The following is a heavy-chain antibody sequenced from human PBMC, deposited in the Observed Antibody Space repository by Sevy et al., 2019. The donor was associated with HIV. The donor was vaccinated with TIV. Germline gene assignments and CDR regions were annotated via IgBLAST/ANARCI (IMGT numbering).Heavy chain of an antibody. CDR3: ARTFMITFGGVIVNDAFDI. CDR2: ISYDGSNK. J-gene: IGHJ3*02. CDR1: GFTFSSYA. Sequence: GGSLRLSCAASGFTFSSYAMHWVRQAPGKGLEWVAVISYDGSNKYYADSVKGRFTISRDNSKNTLYLQMNSLRAEDTAVYYCARTFMITFGGVIVNDAFDIWGQGTMVTVSS. D-gene: IGHD3-16*02. V-gene: IGHV3-30-3*01.